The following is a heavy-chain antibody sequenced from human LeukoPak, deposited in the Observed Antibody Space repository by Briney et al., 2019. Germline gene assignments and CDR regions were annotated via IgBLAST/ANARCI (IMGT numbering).Heavy chain of an antibody. CDR1: GFTFSSYS. CDR2: ISSSSSTI. Sequence: GGSPRLSCAASGFTFSSYSMNWVRQAPGKGLEWVSYISSSSSTIYYADSVKGRFTISRDNAKNSLYLQMNSLRDEDTAVYYCARGAPVPYYYYGMDVWGQGTTVTVSS. D-gene: IGHD3-16*01. J-gene: IGHJ6*02. V-gene: IGHV3-48*02. CDR3: ARGAPVPYYYYGMDV.